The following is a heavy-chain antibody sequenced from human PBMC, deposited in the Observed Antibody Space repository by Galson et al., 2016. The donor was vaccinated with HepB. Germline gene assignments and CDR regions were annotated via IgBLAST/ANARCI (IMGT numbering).Heavy chain of an antibody. V-gene: IGHV1-8*02. CDR2: MNPNSGNT. CDR1: GYTFTGYY. Sequence: SVKVSCKASGYTFTGYYMHWVRQATGQGLEWMGWMNPNSGNTGYAQKFQGRVTMTRNTSISTAYMELSSLRSEDTAVYYCARSDYALNWFDPWGQGTLVTVSS. D-gene: IGHD3-16*01. J-gene: IGHJ5*02. CDR3: ARSDYALNWFDP.